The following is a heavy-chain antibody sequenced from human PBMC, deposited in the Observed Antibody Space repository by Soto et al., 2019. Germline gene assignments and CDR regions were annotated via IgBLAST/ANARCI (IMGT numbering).Heavy chain of an antibody. D-gene: IGHD3-3*01. CDR2: IYYSGST. Sequence: SETLSLTCTVSCGSISSYYWSWIRQPPGKGLEWIGYIYYSGSTNYNPSLKSRVTISVDTSKNQFSPKLSSVTAADTAVYYCAREVSAKYYDFWSGINWFDPWGQGTLVTVSS. J-gene: IGHJ5*02. V-gene: IGHV4-59*01. CDR1: CGSISSYY. CDR3: AREVSAKYYDFWSGINWFDP.